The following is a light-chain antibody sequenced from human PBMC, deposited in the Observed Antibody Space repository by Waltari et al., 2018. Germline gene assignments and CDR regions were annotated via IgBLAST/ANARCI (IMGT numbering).Light chain of an antibody. CDR2: DVT. Sequence: QSALLQPAAVSGSPGQAVTISCTCDSRDIGRYDLVLWYQQHPGNAPKLVISDVTKPPSGVSDRFSGSKSGDTASLTISGLQFEDEADYYCCSYAGNYIWVFGGGTRLTVL. CDR1: SRDIGRYDL. J-gene: IGLJ3*02. V-gene: IGLV2-23*02. CDR3: CSYAGNYIWV.